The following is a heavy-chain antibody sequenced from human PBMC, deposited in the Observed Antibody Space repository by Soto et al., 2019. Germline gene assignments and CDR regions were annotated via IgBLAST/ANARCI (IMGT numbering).Heavy chain of an antibody. CDR1: GGSFSGFN. CDR2: GDHSGST. Sequence: LSLTCAVYGGSFSGFNLCRSHNRLGKGLAWVGEGDHSGSTDSNASLKRRGSRSVGTSKNPFSVKLSSVTAADTAVYYCARGYRGDYYGTGSPSYFDYWGQGTLVTVSS. V-gene: IGHV4-34*05. CDR3: ARGYRGDYYGTGSPSYFDY. D-gene: IGHD3-10*01. J-gene: IGHJ4*02.